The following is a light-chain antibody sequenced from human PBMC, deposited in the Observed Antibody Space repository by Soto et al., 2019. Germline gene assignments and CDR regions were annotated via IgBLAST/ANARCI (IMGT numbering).Light chain of an antibody. CDR3: QHYNSYSEA. Sequence: DIQMSQSPSTLSGSVGDRVTITCRASQTISSWLAWYQQKPGKAPKLLIYKASTLKSGVPSRFRGSGSGTEFTLTISSLQPDDVETYYCQHYNSYSEAFGQGTKVDIK. CDR2: KAS. J-gene: IGKJ1*01. CDR1: QTISSW. V-gene: IGKV1-5*03.